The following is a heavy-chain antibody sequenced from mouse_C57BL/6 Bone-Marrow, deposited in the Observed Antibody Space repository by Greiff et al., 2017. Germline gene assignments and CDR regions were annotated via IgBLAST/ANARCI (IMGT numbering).Heavy chain of an antibody. V-gene: IGHV5-6*01. D-gene: IGHD2-3*01. CDR2: ISSGGSYT. CDR1: GFTFSSYG. Sequence: EVKLVESGGDLVKPGGSLKLSCAASGFTFSSYGMSWVRQTPDKRLEWVATISSGGSYTYYPDSVKVRFTISRDNAKNTLYLQMSSLKSEDTAMYCCARDGYYAWFAYWGQGTLVTVSA. CDR3: ARDGYYAWFAY. J-gene: IGHJ3*01.